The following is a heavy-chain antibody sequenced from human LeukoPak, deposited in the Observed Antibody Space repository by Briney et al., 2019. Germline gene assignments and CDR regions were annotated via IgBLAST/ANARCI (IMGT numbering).Heavy chain of an antibody. J-gene: IGHJ4*02. CDR3: ARDSGERGSGSYLIAY. CDR2: INPNSGGT. V-gene: IGHV1-2*02. D-gene: IGHD3-10*01. CDR1: GYTFTSYG. Sequence: ASVKVSCKASGYTFTSYGICWVRQAPGQGLEWMGWINPNSGGTNYAQKFQGRVTMTRDTSISTAYMELSRLRSDDTAVYYCARDSGERGSGSYLIAYWGQGTLVTVSS.